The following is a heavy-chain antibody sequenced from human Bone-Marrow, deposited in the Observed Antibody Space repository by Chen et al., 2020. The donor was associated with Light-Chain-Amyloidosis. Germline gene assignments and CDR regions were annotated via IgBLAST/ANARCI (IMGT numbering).Heavy chain of an antibody. CDR1: GISVNDYG. V-gene: IGHV3-20*04. D-gene: IGHD6-13*01. CDR2: INWNGGST. Sequence: EVQLVKSGGGVVRLVGTLRLSSAESGISVNDYGMSGVRQTPGKRLEWVSVINWNGGSTGYADSVKVRFTISRDNAKNSLYLQMNSLRAEDTALYYCARGRSLAALRLYYYYMDVWGKGTTVTVSS. J-gene: IGHJ6*03. CDR3: ARGRSLAALRLYYYYMDV.